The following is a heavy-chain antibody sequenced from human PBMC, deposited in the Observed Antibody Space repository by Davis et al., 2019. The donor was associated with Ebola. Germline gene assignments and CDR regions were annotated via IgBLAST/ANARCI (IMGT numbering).Heavy chain of an antibody. D-gene: IGHD1-1*01. CDR1: RYTFTTYY. Sequence: ASVPVSCLASRYTFTTYYIHWVRQAAGQGLEWMGVVDPRRGSTTYAQKFQGRVTMTRDTSTSTAYMEVGSLRSDDTAVYYCARAQFPTTSDHGGQGTLVTVSS. CDR3: ARAQFPTTSDH. V-gene: IGHV1-46*01. CDR2: VDPRRGST. J-gene: IGHJ4*02.